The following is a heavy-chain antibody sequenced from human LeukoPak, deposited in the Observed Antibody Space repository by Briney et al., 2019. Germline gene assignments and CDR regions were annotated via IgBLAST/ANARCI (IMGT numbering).Heavy chain of an antibody. CDR1: GYTFTSYF. V-gene: IGHV1-46*01. D-gene: IGHD1-1*01. Sequence: ASVKVSCKASGYTFTSYFIHWVRQAPGQGLEWMGIINPSGGRSIYAQKFQGRVTFTRDTSISTAYMELSRLRSDDTAVYYCARILLERRGWSGNWFDPWGQGTLVTVSS. CDR3: ARILLERRGWSGNWFDP. CDR2: INPSGGRS. J-gene: IGHJ5*02.